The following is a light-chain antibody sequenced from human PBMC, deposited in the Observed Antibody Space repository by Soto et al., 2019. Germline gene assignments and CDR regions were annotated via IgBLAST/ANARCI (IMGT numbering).Light chain of an antibody. CDR1: QGIANA. Sequence: DIQMTQSPSSLSASVGDRVTFTCRASQGIANALAWYQQKPTKAPKRLIYAASSLHSGVPSRFSGSGAGTEFTLTSSSLQPEDFGTYCCLQHNSYPLSLGGGTTVEI. CDR3: LQHNSYPLS. CDR2: AAS. V-gene: IGKV1-17*01. J-gene: IGKJ4*01.